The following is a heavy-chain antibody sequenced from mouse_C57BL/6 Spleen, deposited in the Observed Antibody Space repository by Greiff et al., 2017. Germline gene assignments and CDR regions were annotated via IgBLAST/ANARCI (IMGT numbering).Heavy chain of an antibody. CDR1: GYTFTSSW. CDR2: IDPSDSYT. CDR3: ARSGVYYGNRFFAY. V-gene: IGHV1-59*01. D-gene: IGHD2-1*01. Sequence: QVQLQQPGAELVRPGTSVKLSCKASGYTFTSSWMHWVKQRPGQGLEWIGVIDPSDSYTNYNQKFKGKATLTVDTSSSTAYMELSRLTSEDSSVYDCARSGVYYGNRFFAYWGQGTLVTVSA. J-gene: IGHJ3*01.